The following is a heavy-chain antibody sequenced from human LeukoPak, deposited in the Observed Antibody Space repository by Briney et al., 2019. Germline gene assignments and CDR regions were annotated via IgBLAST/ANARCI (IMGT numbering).Heavy chain of an antibody. V-gene: IGHV3-21*01. CDR2: ISSSSSYI. CDR3: ARDPGYCSSTSCYRWLVDY. Sequence: GGSLRLSCAASGFTFSSYSMNWVRQAPGKGLEWVSSISSSSSYIYYADSVKGRFTISRDNAKNLLYLQMNSLRAEGTAVYYCARDPGYCSSTSCYRWLVDYWGQGTLVTVSS. D-gene: IGHD2-2*02. J-gene: IGHJ4*02. CDR1: GFTFSSYS.